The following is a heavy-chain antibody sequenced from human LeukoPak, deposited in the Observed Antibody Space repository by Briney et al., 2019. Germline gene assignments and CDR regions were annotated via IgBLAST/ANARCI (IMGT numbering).Heavy chain of an antibody. V-gene: IGHV4-30-2*01. D-gene: IGHD4-17*01. CDR2: IYHSGCT. CDR1: GGSISSGGYA. CDR3: ARTSYGVYFDY. Sequence: PSETLSLTCAVSGGSISSGGYAWRWIRQPPGKGLEWIGYIYHSGCTYYNPSLKSRVTISVDRSKNQFSLKLRSVTAADTAVYYCARTSYGVYFDYWGQGTLVTVSS. J-gene: IGHJ4*02.